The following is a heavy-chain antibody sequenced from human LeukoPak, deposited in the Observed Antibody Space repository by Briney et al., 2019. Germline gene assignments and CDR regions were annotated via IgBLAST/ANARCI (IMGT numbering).Heavy chain of an antibody. J-gene: IGHJ4*02. CDR3: ARAKSGSYRFDY. Sequence: ASVKVSCKASGGTFSSYAISWVRQAPGQGLEWMGGIIPIFGTANYAQKFQGRVTITADKSTSTAYMELSSLRSEDTAVYYCARAKSGSYRFDYWGQGTLVTVSS. D-gene: IGHD1-26*01. CDR2: IIPIFGTA. V-gene: IGHV1-69*06. CDR1: GGTFSSYA.